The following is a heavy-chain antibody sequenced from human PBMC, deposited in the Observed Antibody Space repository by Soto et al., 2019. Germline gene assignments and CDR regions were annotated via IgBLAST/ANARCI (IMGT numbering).Heavy chain of an antibody. V-gene: IGHV4-39*01. CDR2: IYYSGST. D-gene: IGHD3-22*01. J-gene: IGHJ4*02. CDR1: GGSISSSSYY. CDR3: ASLYYYDSSGYYSFIFDY. Sequence: SETLSLTCTVSGGSISSSSYYWGWIRQPPGKGLEWIGSIYYSGSTYYNPSLKSRVTISVDTSKNQFSLKLSSVTAADTAVYYCASLYYYDSSGYYSFIFDYWGQGTLVTV.